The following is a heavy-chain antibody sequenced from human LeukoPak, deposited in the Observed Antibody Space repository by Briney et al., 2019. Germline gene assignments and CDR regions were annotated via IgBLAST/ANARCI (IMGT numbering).Heavy chain of an antibody. CDR2: IYTSGST. V-gene: IGHV4-4*07. D-gene: IGHD2-21*01. CDR3: ARERDCGGDCYPDY. J-gene: IGHJ4*02. CDR1: GGSISSYY. Sequence: PSETLSLTCTVSGGSISSYYWSWIRQPAGKGLEWIGRIYTSGSTNYNPSLKSRVTMSVDTSKNQFSLKLSSVTAADTAVYCCARERDCGGDCYPDYWGQGALVTVSS.